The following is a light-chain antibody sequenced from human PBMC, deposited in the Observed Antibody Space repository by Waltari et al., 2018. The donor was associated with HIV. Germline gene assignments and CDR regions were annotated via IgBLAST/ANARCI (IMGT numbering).Light chain of an antibody. V-gene: IGLV2-23*02. J-gene: IGLJ2*01. CDR3: CSYAGSSTL. Sequence: QSALTQPASVSGSPGQSITISCTGTSSDVGSYKLVPWYQQHPGKAPKLMIYEVSKRPSGVSNRFSGSKSGNTASLTISGLQAEDEADYYCCSYAGSSTLFGGGTKLTVL. CDR2: EVS. CDR1: SSDVGSYKL.